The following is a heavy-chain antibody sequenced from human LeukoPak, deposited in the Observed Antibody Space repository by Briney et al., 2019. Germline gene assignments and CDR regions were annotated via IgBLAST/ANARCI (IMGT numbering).Heavy chain of an antibody. V-gene: IGHV3-23*01. Sequence: GGSLRLSCAASGFTFSTYAMSWVRQAPGKGLEWVSLISGSGGSTNYADSVKGRFSISRDNSKNTVYLQMKSLRADDTALYYCARAPVYCSGGSCYDYWGQGTLVTVSS. CDR2: ISGSGGST. CDR3: ARAPVYCSGGSCYDY. J-gene: IGHJ4*02. CDR1: GFTFSTYA. D-gene: IGHD2-15*01.